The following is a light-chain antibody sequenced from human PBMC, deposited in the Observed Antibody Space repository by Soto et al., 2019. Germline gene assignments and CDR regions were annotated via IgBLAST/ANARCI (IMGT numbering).Light chain of an antibody. J-gene: IGKJ2*01. CDR1: QSVSSSY. CDR3: QQYGTSPPMYT. CDR2: GTS. V-gene: IGKV3-20*01. Sequence: EIVLTQSPGTLSLSPGERATLSCRTSQSVSSSYLAWYQQKPGQAHRLLIYGTSSRATGIPDRFSGSGSGTDFTLTISRLEAEDVAVYYCQQYGTSPPMYTFGQGTKLEIK.